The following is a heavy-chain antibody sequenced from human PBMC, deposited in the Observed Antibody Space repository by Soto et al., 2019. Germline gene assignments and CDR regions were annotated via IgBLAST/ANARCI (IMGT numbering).Heavy chain of an antibody. Sequence: QVQLQESGPGLVKPSQTLSLTCTVSGGSISSGGYYWSWIRQHPGKGLEWIWYIYYSGSTYYNPSLKSRVTISVDTSKNQFSLKLSSVTAADAAVYYCARFGGREDYYYYYYMDVWGKGTTVTVSS. CDR2: IYYSGST. D-gene: IGHD1-26*01. V-gene: IGHV4-31*03. CDR3: ARFGGREDYYYYYYMDV. J-gene: IGHJ6*03. CDR1: GGSISSGGYY.